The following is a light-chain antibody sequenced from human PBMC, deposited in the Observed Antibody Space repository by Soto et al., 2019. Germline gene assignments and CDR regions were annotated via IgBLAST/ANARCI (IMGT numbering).Light chain of an antibody. CDR2: SAS. CDR3: QQSYNTPFT. CDR1: ETISDY. V-gene: IGKV1-39*01. J-gene: IGKJ3*01. Sequence: IQMTQSPSSLSASVGDRVTITCRSSETISDYLNWYQHKPGEAPKVLISSASTLRGGVPSRFSGTGSGTDFTLTISSLQPEDVATYYCQQSYNTPFTFGPGTKVDLK.